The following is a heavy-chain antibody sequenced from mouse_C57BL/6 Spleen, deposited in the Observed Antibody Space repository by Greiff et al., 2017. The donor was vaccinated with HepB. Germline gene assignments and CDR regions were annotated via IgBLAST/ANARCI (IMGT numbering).Heavy chain of an antibody. V-gene: IGHV1-82*01. CDR3: ARPYDYDGAMDY. D-gene: IGHD2-4*01. J-gene: IGHJ4*01. Sequence: QVQLQQSGPELVKPGASVKISCKASGYAFSSSWMNWVKQRPGKGLEWIGRIYPGDGDTNYNGKFKGKATLTADKSSSTAYMQLSSLTSEDSAVDYCARPYDYDGAMDYWGQGTSVTVSS. CDR2: IYPGDGDT. CDR1: GYAFSSSW.